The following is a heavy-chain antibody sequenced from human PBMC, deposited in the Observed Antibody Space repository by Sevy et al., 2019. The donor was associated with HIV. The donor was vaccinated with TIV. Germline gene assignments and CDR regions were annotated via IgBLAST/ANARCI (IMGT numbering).Heavy chain of an antibody. Sequence: GGSLRLSCAASGFTFSSYRMTWVRQAPGKGLEWVSCISSTSAYINYADSVKGRFTISRDNAKNLLYLQMDSLRAEDTAVYYCARAVLEITTWRSDYWGQGTLVTVSS. J-gene: IGHJ4*02. D-gene: IGHD1-1*01. V-gene: IGHV3-21*01. CDR1: GFTFSSYR. CDR2: ISSTSAYI. CDR3: ARAVLEITTWRSDY.